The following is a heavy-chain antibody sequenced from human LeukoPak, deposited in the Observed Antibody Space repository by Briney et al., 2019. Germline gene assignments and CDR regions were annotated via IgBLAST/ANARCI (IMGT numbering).Heavy chain of an antibody. J-gene: IGHJ4*02. CDR2: ISSDGSNS. CDR3: AKDGPPTVTRGSFDY. CDR1: GFPFSSCA. D-gene: IGHD4-11*01. V-gene: IGHV3-30*18. Sequence: GGSLRLSCAASGFPFSSCAMNWVRQAPGKGLEWVALISSDGSNSYYANSVKGRFTISRDNSKNTLYLQMNSLRAEDTAVYHCAKDGPPTVTRGSFDYWGQGTLVTVSS.